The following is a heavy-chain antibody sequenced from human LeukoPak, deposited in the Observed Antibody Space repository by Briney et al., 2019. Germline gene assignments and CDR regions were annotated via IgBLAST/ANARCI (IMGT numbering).Heavy chain of an antibody. Sequence: GASVKVSCKASGYTFTGYYMHWVRQAPGQGLEWMGIINPSGGSTSYAQKFQGRVTMTRDTSTSTVYMELSSLRSEDTAVYYCARVPRYYDSSRDAFDIWGQGTMVTVSS. CDR1: GYTFTGYY. CDR2: INPSGGST. D-gene: IGHD3-22*01. CDR3: ARVPRYYDSSRDAFDI. J-gene: IGHJ3*02. V-gene: IGHV1-46*01.